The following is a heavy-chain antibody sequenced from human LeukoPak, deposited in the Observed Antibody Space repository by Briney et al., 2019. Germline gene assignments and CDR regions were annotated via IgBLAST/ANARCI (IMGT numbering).Heavy chain of an antibody. J-gene: IGHJ4*02. CDR1: GFTFSSYA. Sequence: ETGGSLRLSCAASGFTFSSYAMSWVRQAPGKGLEWVSAISGSGGSTYYADSVKGRFTISRDNSKNTLYLQMNSLRTEDTAVYYCAKEPGGLNGDYAIWYFDYWGQGTLVTVSS. CDR2: ISGSGGST. CDR3: AKEPGGLNGDYAIWYFDY. V-gene: IGHV3-23*01. D-gene: IGHD4-17*01.